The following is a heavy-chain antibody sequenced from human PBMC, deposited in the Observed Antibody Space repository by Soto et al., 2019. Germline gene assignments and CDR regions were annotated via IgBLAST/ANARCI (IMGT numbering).Heavy chain of an antibody. CDR2: IYSSGIT. CDR1: SDSISSYY. D-gene: IGHD6-19*01. J-gene: IGHJ4*02. Sequence: QVQLQESGPGLVKPSETLSLICTVPSDSISSYYWTWIRQPAGKGLEWIGQIYSSGITNYNPSLNSRVSMSLDTSKKQIFLKLPSVTAADTAVYYCARRGPQTGWSFDYWGQGTLVTVSS. V-gene: IGHV4-4*07. CDR3: ARRGPQTGWSFDY.